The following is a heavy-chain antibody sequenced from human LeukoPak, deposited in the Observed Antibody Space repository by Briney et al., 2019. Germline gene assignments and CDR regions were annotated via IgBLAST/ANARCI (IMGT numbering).Heavy chain of an antibody. CDR2: INHSGST. Sequence: SETLSLTCAVYGGSFSGYYWSWIRQPPGKGLEWIGEINHSGSTNYNPSLKSRVTISVDTSKNQFSLKLSSVTAADTAVYFCARDSGLGLDAFDIWGHGTMVTVSS. CDR3: ARDSGLGLDAFDI. CDR1: GGSFSGYY. D-gene: IGHD3-10*01. J-gene: IGHJ3*02. V-gene: IGHV4-34*01.